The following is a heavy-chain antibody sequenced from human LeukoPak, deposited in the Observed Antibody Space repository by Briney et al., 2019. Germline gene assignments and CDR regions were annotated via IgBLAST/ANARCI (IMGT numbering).Heavy chain of an antibody. J-gene: IGHJ4*02. D-gene: IGHD3-22*01. Sequence: GGSLRLSCAASGFTFYDYGMSWVRHAPGKGLEWVSGINWNGGSTGYADSVKGRFTISRDNAKNSLYLQMNSLRAEDTALYYCARDKVYYDSSGYFTFDYWGQGTLVTVSS. V-gene: IGHV3-20*04. CDR3: ARDKVYYDSSGYFTFDY. CDR2: INWNGGST. CDR1: GFTFYDYG.